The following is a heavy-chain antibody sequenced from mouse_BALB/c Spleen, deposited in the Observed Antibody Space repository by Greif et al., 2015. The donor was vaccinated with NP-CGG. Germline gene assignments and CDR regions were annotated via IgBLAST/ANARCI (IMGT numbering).Heavy chain of an antibody. CDR1: GFTFSSFG. CDR3: ARSYYGNYFDY. J-gene: IGHJ2*01. CDR2: ISSGSSTI. Sequence: EVKVEESGGGLVQPGGSRKLSCAASGFTFSSFGMHWVRQAPEKGLEWVAYISSGSSTIYYADTVKGRFTISRDNPKNTLFLQMTSLRSEDTAMYYCARSYYGNYFDYWGQGTTLTVSS. V-gene: IGHV5-17*02. D-gene: IGHD2-10*01.